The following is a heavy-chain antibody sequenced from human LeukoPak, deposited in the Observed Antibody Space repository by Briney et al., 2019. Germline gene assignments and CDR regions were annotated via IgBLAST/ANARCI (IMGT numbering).Heavy chain of an antibody. D-gene: IGHD5-24*01. J-gene: IGHJ4*02. CDR1: GFTFSTYT. CDR3: ARVDQRDAYNLNYFDY. V-gene: IGHV3-21*01. CDR2: ISSFGTYI. Sequence: GGSLRLSCAASGFTFSTYTMNWVRQAPGKGLEWVSSISSFGTYIYYADSVKGRFTISRDNAKNSLYLQLNSLRAEDTAVYYCARVDQRDAYNLNYFDYWGQGTLVTVSS.